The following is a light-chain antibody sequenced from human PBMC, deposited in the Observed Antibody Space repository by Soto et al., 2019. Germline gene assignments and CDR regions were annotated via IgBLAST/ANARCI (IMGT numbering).Light chain of an antibody. V-gene: IGKV1-5*01. J-gene: IGKJ2*01. CDR1: QSIQTW. CDR2: DAS. Sequence: DIQMTQSPSTLSASAGDRVTISCRASQSIQTWLAWYQQRPGKAPNLLIFDASDLASGVSSRFSGSGSGAEFTLTISSLQADDFATYYCQQYESYPYTFGRGTRLEIK. CDR3: QQYESYPYT.